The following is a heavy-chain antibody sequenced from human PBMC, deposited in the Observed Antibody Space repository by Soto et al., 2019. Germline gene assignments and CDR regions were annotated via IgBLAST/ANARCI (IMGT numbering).Heavy chain of an antibody. D-gene: IGHD2-15*01. CDR2: TNPKSGYT. Sequence: QVQLVQSGAEVKKPGASAKLSCKTSGYTFTRYDINWVRQAPGQGLEWVGWTNPKSGYTGSAQKFQGRITMTRDSSITTAYMELNSLTSDDTAVYYCARTDGSLDSWGQGTLVTVSS. CDR3: ARTDGSLDS. CDR1: GYTFTRYD. V-gene: IGHV1-8*01. J-gene: IGHJ4*02.